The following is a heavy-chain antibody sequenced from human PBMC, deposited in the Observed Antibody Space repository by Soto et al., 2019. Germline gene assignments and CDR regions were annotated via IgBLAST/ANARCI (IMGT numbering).Heavy chain of an antibody. D-gene: IGHD4-17*01. CDR1: AGSISAHH. V-gene: IGHV4-59*11. Sequence: QVHLQESGPGLVKPSETLSLTCTVSAGSISAHHWSWIRQPPGKGPEWIGYVYYSESPNYNPSLMSRVTISLDTSRNPFSLKLQSVTAVDTAVYYCASRTPVGGWLGVVDYWGQGILVTVSS. CDR3: ASRTPVGGWLGVVDY. CDR2: VYYSESP. J-gene: IGHJ4*02.